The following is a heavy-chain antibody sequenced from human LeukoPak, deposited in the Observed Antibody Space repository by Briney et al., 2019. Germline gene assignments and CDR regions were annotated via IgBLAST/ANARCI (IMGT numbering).Heavy chain of an antibody. D-gene: IGHD3-10*01. CDR1: GFTFSNAG. Sequence: GGSLRLSCTASGFTFSNAGMNWVRQAPGKGLEWVGRIESKTDGGTTDYAAPVKGRFTISRDDSTNTLYLQMNSLKSEDTAVYYCTTYGSGRKFDYWGQGILVTVSS. J-gene: IGHJ4*02. CDR2: IESKTDGGTT. CDR3: TTYGSGRKFDY. V-gene: IGHV3-15*04.